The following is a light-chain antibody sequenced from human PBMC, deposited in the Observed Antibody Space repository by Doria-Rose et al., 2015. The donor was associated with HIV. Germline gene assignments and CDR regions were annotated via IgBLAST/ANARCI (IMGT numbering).Light chain of an antibody. V-gene: IGKV1-5*03. J-gene: IGKJ1*01. Sequence: DIRLTQSPSTLSASVGDRVTITCRASQSISAWLAWYQQKPGKAPKLLIYKASSLESGVPSRFSGSGSGTELTLTITSLQPDDFATYFCQRYNRPWTFGQGTKVEIK. CDR1: QSISAW. CDR3: QRYNRPWT. CDR2: KAS.